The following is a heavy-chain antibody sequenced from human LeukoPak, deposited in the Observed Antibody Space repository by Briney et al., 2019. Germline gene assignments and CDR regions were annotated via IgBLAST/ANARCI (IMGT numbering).Heavy chain of an antibody. V-gene: IGHV3-15*01. Sequence: PGGSLRLSCAASGFTFSNAWMSWVRQAPGKGLEWVGRIKSKTDGGTTDYAAPVKGRFTISRDDSKNTLYLQMNSLKTEDTAVYYCTTDRVYYDYVWGGYRAFDYWGQGTLVTVSS. CDR2: IKSKTDGGTT. CDR1: GFTFSNAW. CDR3: TTDRVYYDYVWGGYRAFDY. J-gene: IGHJ4*02. D-gene: IGHD3-16*02.